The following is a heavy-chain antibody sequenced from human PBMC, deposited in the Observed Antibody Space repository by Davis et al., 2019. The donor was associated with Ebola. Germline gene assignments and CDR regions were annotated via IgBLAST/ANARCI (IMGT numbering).Heavy chain of an antibody. CDR3: AKLGMEYYFYIMDV. CDR2: IYPGDFDT. V-gene: IGHV5-51*01. J-gene: IGHJ6*02. Sequence: GESLKISCEASGYSFTTYWIAWVRQMPGKGLEWMGIIYPGDFDTRYNPSFQGQVTISADKSISTAFLEWSSLQASDTAIYYCAKLGMEYYFYIMDVWGQGTTVTVSS. CDR1: GYSFTTYW. D-gene: IGHD1-1*01.